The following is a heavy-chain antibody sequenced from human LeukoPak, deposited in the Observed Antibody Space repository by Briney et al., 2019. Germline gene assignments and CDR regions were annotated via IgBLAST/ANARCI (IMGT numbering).Heavy chain of an antibody. V-gene: IGHV3-23*01. CDR1: GFTFSSYG. CDR3: ARDSAPSFGLRPVACCHMDV. J-gene: IGHJ6*03. D-gene: IGHD4-17*01. Sequence: PGGSLRLSCAASGFTFSSYGMSWVRQAPGKGLEWVSAISGSGGSTYYADSVKGRFTISRDNSKNTLYLQMNSLRAEDTAVYYCARDSAPSFGLRPVACCHMDVWGKGTTVTISS. CDR2: ISGSGGST.